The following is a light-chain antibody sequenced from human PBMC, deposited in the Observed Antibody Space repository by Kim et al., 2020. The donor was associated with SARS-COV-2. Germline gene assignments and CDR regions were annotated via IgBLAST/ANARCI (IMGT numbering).Light chain of an antibody. J-gene: IGKJ1*01. CDR3: QQFYTLPRT. Sequence: DIVLTQSPDSLAVSLGERATIHCKSSQNILYSSDNKNYLAWYQQKSGQPPRLLMSWASTRDSGVPDRFSGSGSGTAFTLTISSLQAEDVAVYYCQQFYTLPRTFGQGTKVDI. CDR2: WAS. CDR1: QNILYSSDNKNY. V-gene: IGKV4-1*01.